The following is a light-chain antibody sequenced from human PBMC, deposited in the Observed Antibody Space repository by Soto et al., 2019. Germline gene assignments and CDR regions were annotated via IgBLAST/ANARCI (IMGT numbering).Light chain of an antibody. CDR3: HQYNSYSWT. V-gene: IGKV1-5*01. CDR2: DAS. Sequence: DIQMTQSPSILSASVGDRVTINCRASQSVSTGLAWYQQKPGKAPKVLIYDASSLESGVPSRFSGSGSGTEFTLTISSLQTDDFATYYCHQYNSYSWTFGQGTKVESK. J-gene: IGKJ1*01. CDR1: QSVSTG.